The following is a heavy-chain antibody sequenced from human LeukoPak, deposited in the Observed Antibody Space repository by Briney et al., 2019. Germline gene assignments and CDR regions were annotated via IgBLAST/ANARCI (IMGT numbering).Heavy chain of an antibody. CDR3: ARSYYDSSGYYGMDV. D-gene: IGHD3-22*01. V-gene: IGHV1-69*13. Sequence: ASVKVSCKASGGTFSSYAISWVRQAPGQGLEWMGGIIPIFGTANYAQKFQGRVTITADESTSTAYMELSSLRSEDTAVYYCARSYYDSSGYYGMDVWGQGTTVTVSS. J-gene: IGHJ6*02. CDR1: GGTFSSYA. CDR2: IIPIFGTA.